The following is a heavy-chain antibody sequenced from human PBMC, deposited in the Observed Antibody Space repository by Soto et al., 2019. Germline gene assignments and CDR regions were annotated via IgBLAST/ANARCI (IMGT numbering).Heavy chain of an antibody. CDR3: AKDQGYGSGSYYLLYYFDY. V-gene: IGHV3-23*01. Sequence: EVQLLESGGGLVQPGGSLRLSCAASGFTFSSYAMSWVRQAPGKGLEWVSAISGSGGSTYYADSVKGRFTISRENSKNTLYRQMNSLRAEDTAVYYCAKDQGYGSGSYYLLYYFDYWGQGTLVTVSS. CDR1: GFTFSSYA. J-gene: IGHJ4*02. CDR2: ISGSGGST. D-gene: IGHD3-10*01.